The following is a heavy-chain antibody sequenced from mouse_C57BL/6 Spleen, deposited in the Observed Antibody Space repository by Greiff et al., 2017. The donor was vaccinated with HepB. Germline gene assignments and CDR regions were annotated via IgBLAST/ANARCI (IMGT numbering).Heavy chain of an antibody. J-gene: IGHJ4*01. CDR3: AKGIITTVVAPYYYAMDY. CDR2: INPNNGGT. V-gene: IGHV1-22*01. D-gene: IGHD1-1*01. CDR1: GYTFTDYN. Sequence: VQLKESGPELVKPGASVKMSCKASGYTFTDYNMHWVKQSHGKSLEWIGYINPNNGGTSYNQKFKGKATLTVNKSSSTAYMELRSLTSEDSAVYYCAKGIITTVVAPYYYAMDYWGQGTSVTVSS.